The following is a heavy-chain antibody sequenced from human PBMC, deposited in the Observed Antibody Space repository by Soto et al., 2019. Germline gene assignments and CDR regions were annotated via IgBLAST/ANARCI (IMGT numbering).Heavy chain of an antibody. D-gene: IGHD5-18*01. CDR3: ASGLRGDAFDF. J-gene: IGHJ3*01. CDR1: GGSISSGGYY. V-gene: IGHV4-31*03. Sequence: QVQLQESGPGLVKPSQTLSLTCTVSGGSISSGGYYWSWIRQHPGKGMEWTGYIYYIGNTYYKPSLMRRVTISVDTSKNQFSLKLSSVTAADTAVYYCASGLRGDAFDFWGQGTMVNVSS. CDR2: IYYIGNT.